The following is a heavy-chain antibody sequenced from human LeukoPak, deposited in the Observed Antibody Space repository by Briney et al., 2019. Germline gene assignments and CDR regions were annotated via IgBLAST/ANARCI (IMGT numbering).Heavy chain of an antibody. J-gene: IGHJ5*02. D-gene: IGHD3-3*01. CDR3: ARQAIFGVVIDWFDP. V-gene: IGHV4-39*01. CDR1: GDSISSSSYY. Sequence: SETLSLTCTVSGDSISSSSYYWGWIRQPPGKGLEWIGIIYYSGSTYYDPSLKSRVTISVDTSKNQFSLKLSSVTAADTAVYYCARQAIFGVVIDWFDPWGQGTLVTVSS. CDR2: IYYSGST.